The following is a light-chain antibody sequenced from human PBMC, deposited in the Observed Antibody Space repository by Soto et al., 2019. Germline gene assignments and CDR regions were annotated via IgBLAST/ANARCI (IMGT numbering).Light chain of an antibody. Sequence: DIQMTQSPSSLSASVGDRVTITCRASQTISKYLNWYQHRPGKGPKLLIYGASTLQSGVPSRFSGSGSGTDFTLTISRLQPEDVANYYCQQSNSIPPWTFGQGTKVDIK. CDR1: QTISKY. V-gene: IGKV1-39*01. J-gene: IGKJ1*01. CDR3: QQSNSIPPWT. CDR2: GAS.